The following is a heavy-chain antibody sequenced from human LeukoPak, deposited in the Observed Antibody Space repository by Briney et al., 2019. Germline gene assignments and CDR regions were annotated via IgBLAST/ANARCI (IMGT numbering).Heavy chain of an antibody. CDR1: GGSISTSNYY. D-gene: IGHD4-17*01. Sequence: PSETLSLTCTVSGGSISTSNYYWGWIRQPPGKGLEWIGNIFYSGSTYYSPSLKSRVTISVDTSKNQFSLKLSSVTAADTAVYYCARDRRLGYGDYVGLVAFDIWGQGTMVTVSS. CDR2: IFYSGST. V-gene: IGHV4-39*07. J-gene: IGHJ3*02. CDR3: ARDRRLGYGDYVGLVAFDI.